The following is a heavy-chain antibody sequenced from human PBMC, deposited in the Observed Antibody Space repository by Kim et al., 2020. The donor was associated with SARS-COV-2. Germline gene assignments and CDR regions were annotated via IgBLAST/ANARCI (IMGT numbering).Heavy chain of an antibody. Sequence: ASVKVSCKASGYTFTNYFIHWVRQAPGQGLEWMGITNPSGSSTRYAQKFQGRVTMTTDTSTSTVYMELSSLKSDDTAVYYCARALMRNDAFDLWGQGTMVAVSS. CDR3: ARALMRNDAFDL. V-gene: IGHV1-46*01. J-gene: IGHJ3*01. CDR1: GYTFTNYF. CDR2: TNPSGSST.